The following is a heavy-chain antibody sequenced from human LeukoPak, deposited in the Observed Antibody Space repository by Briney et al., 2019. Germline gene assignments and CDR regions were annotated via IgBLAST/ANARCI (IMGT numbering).Heavy chain of an antibody. Sequence: STYYADSVKGRFTISRDNYKNTLYLQMTSLRAEDTAVYYCVKDGSGSYYTYYFDYWGQGTLVTFSS. CDR3: VKDGSGSYYTYYFDY. CDR2: ST. V-gene: IGHV3-64D*06. J-gene: IGHJ4*02. D-gene: IGHD3-10*01.